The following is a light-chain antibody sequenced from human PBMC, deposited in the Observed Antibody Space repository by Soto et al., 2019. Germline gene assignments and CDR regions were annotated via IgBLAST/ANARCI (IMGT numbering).Light chain of an antibody. CDR1: QSLRSS. CDR3: QQYNNWPQT. CDR2: DAS. Sequence: ETMMTRSPDTLSVSLGERATLSCRASQSLRSSLAGYQQRPGQAPRLLIEDASTRATGIPARVSGSGSGTDFTLTISGLQSEDFAVYYCQQYNNWPQTFGQGTKVDIK. V-gene: IGKV3-15*01. J-gene: IGKJ1*01.